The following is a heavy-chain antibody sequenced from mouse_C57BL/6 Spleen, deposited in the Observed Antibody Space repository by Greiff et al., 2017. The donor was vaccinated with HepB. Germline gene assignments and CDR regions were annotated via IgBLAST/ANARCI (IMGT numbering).Heavy chain of an antibody. CDR2: INPNNGGT. CDR1: GYTFTDYN. CDR3: ARGTTGGYYFDY. V-gene: IGHV1-22*01. Sequence: VQLQQSGPELVKPGASVKMSCKASGYTFTDYNMHWVKQSHGKSLEWIGYINPNNGGTSYNQKFKGKATLTVNKSSSTAYMELRSLTSEDSAVYYCARGTTGGYYFDYWGQGTTLTVSS. J-gene: IGHJ2*01. D-gene: IGHD1-1*01.